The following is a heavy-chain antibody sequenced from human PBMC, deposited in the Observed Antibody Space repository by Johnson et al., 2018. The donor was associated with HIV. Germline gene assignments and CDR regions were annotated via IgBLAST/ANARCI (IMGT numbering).Heavy chain of an antibody. CDR3: ARGDYYDSSRDAFDI. V-gene: IGHV3-9*01. J-gene: IGHJ3*02. CDR1: GFTFSTYA. CDR2: ISWTGGSI. D-gene: IGHD3-22*01. Sequence: VQLVESGGGLVQPGGSLRLSCAASGFTFSTYAMHWVRQAPGKGLEWVSRISWTGGSIAYADSVKGRFTISRDNAKNLLFLQMNSLRAEDTALYYCARGDYYDSSRDAFDIWGQGTMVTVSS.